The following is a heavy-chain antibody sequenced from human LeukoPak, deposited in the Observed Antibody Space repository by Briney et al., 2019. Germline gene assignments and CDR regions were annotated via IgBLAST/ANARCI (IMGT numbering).Heavy chain of an antibody. CDR2: INHSGST. D-gene: IGHD1-26*01. J-gene: IGHJ5*02. CDR3: ARHSGGTYYVSLDP. V-gene: IGHV4-34*01. Sequence: TSETLSLTCAVYGGSFSGYYWSWIRQPPGKGLEWIGEINHSGSTSYNPSLKSRVTISVDTSKNQFSLKLSSVTAADTAVYYCARHSGGTYYVSLDPWGQGTLVTVSS. CDR1: GGSFSGYY.